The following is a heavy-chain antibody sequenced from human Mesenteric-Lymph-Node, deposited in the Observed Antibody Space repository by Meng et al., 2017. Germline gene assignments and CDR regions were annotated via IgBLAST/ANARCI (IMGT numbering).Heavy chain of an antibody. J-gene: IGHJ3*02. CDR2: IIPIFGTA. CDR1: GGTFSSYA. V-gene: IGHV1-69*06. Sequence: SVKVSCKASGGTFSSYAISWVRQAPGQGLEWMGGIIPIFGTANYAQKFQGRVTITADKSTSTAYMELSSLRSEDTAVYYCARGHYGSGSYYTPDDDAFDIWGQGTMVTVSS. CDR3: ARGHYGSGSYYTPDDDAFDI. D-gene: IGHD3-10*01.